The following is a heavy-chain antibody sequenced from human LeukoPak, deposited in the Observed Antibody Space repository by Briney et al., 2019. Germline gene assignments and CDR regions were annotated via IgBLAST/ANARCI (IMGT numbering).Heavy chain of an antibody. D-gene: IGHD2-2*01. J-gene: IGHJ6*02. CDR3: ARALVGSAASYYYYGMDV. V-gene: IGHV3-64*01. Sequence: SGGSLRLSCAASGFTFTNYAMHWVRQAPGKGLEYVSAISGNGGRTYYANSVKGRFTISRDNSKNTLYLQMASLRAEDLAVYYCARALVGSAASYYYYGMDVWGQGTTVTVSS. CDR2: ISGNGGRT. CDR1: GFTFTNYA.